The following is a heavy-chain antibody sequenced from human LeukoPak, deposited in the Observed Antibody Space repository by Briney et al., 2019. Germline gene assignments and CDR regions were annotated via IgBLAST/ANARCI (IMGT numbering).Heavy chain of an antibody. D-gene: IGHD3-16*01. J-gene: IGHJ4*02. CDR1: GGSISSSSYY. CDR2: IYYSGST. CDR3: ARHVPLGGGPRLFDY. Sequence: PSETLSLTCTVSGGSISSSSYYWGWIRQPPGKGLEWIGSIYYSGSTYYNPSLKSRVTISVDTSKNQFSLKPSSVTAADTAVYYCARHVPLGGGPRLFDYWGQGTLVTVSS. V-gene: IGHV4-39*01.